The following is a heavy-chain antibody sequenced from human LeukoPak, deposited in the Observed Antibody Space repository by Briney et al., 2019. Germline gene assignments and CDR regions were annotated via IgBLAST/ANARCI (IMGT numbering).Heavy chain of an antibody. CDR1: GYTFTSYG. J-gene: IGHJ6*02. D-gene: IGHD6-6*01. Sequence: GASVTVSFTASGYTFTSYGISWVRQAPGQGLEWMGWISAYNGNTNSAQKLQGRVTMTTDTSTSTAYMELRSLRSDDTAVYYCARGQAARTSAYYYYYGMDVWGQGTTVTVSS. V-gene: IGHV1-18*01. CDR2: ISAYNGNT. CDR3: ARGQAARTSAYYYYYGMDV.